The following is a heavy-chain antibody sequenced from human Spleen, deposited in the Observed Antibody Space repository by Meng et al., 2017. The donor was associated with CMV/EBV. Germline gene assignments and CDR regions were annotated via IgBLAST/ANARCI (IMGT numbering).Heavy chain of an antibody. J-gene: IGHJ6*02. CDR1: GFTFSSYE. CDR3: ASAPIESYYYYYGMDV. D-gene: IGHD5-24*01. Sequence: GESLKISCAASGFTFSSYEMNWVRQAPGKGLEWVSYISSSGSTIYYADSVKGRFTISRDNAKNSLYLQMNSLRAEDTAVYYCASAPIESYYYYYGMDVWGQGTTVTVSS. V-gene: IGHV3-48*03. CDR2: ISSSGSTI.